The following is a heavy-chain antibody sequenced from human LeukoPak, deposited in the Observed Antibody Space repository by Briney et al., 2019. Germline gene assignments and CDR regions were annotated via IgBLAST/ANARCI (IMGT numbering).Heavy chain of an antibody. CDR1: GYTFSGYY. CDR2: INPNSGGT. J-gene: IGHJ5*02. D-gene: IGHD3-9*01. Sequence: ASVKVSCKASGYTFSGYYMHWVRQAPGQGLEWMGWINPNSGGTKYAQKFQGRVTMTRDTSISTAYVELSRLRSDDTALYYCARKFDILTGQRNWFDPWGQGTLVTVSS. V-gene: IGHV1-2*02. CDR3: ARKFDILTGQRNWFDP.